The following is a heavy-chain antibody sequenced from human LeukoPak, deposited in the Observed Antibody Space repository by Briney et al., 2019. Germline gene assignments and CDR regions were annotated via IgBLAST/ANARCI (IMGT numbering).Heavy chain of an antibody. CDR3: ATSGGAFAY. J-gene: IGHJ4*02. CDR2: INQDGSEK. CDR1: GFTFSSHW. V-gene: IGHV3-7*01. Sequence: GGSLTLSCAASGFTFSSHWMTWVRQVPGKGPEWVANINQDGSEKYCVDSVKGRFTISRDNAKNSLYLQMNSLRLEDTAVYYCATSGGAFAYWGQGTLVTVSS. D-gene: IGHD1-26*01.